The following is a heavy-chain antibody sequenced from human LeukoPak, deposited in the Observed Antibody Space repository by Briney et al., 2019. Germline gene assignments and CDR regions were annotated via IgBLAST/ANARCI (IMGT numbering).Heavy chain of an antibody. CDR1: GFIFNDYA. J-gene: IGHJ4*02. D-gene: IGHD3-3*02. CDR3: VKEAAFRHFDY. CDR2: ISGNGGTM. V-gene: IGHV3-9*03. Sequence: GRSLRLSCTASGFIFNDYAMHWVRQAPRKGLEWVAGISGNGGTMGYADSVRGRFTISRDNAKNSLYLQMNSLRVEDMALYYGVKEAAFRHFDYWGQGTLLTVSS.